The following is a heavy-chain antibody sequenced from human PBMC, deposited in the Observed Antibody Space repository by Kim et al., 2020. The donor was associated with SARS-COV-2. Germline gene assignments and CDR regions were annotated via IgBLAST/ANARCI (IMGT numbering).Heavy chain of an antibody. V-gene: IGHV3-49*04. CDR2: IRSKAYGGTT. CDR3: TRDSPNLAYCGGDCYDY. Sequence: GGSLRLSCTASGFTFGDYAMSWVRQAPGKGLEWVGFIRSKAYGGTTEYAASVKGRFTISRDDSKSIAYLQMNSLKTEDTAVYYCTRDSPNLAYCGGDCYDYWGQGTLVTVSS. D-gene: IGHD2-21*01. J-gene: IGHJ4*02. CDR1: GFTFGDYA.